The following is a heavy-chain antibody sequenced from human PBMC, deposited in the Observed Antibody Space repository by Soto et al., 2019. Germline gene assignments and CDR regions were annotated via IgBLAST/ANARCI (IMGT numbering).Heavy chain of an antibody. CDR3: KVFWSGYYPHYMDV. V-gene: IGHV3-73*01. D-gene: IGHD3-3*01. Sequence: VGSLRLSCAASGFTFSGSAMHWVRQASGKGLEWVGRIRSKANSYATAYAASVKGRFTISRDDSKNTAYLQMNSLKTEDTAVYYCKVFWSGYYPHYMDVWGKGTTVTVSS. CDR1: GFTFSGSA. J-gene: IGHJ6*03. CDR2: IRSKANSYAT.